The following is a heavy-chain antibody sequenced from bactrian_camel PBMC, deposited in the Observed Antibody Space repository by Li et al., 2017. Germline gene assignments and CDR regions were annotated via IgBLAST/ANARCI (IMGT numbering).Heavy chain of an antibody. V-gene: IGHV3S1*01. CDR2: IATGSGNT. J-gene: IGHJ4*01. CDR1: EWTYSTYC. Sequence: HVQLVESGGGSVQAGGSLRLSCAASEWTYSTYCMAWFRQAAGKERDWVARIATGSGNTYYADSVKGRFTISQDNAKNTVYLQMDNLQSEDTALYYCAAHRYYCGYNYWGRGTQVTVS. D-gene: IGHD3*01. CDR3: AAHRYYCGYNY.